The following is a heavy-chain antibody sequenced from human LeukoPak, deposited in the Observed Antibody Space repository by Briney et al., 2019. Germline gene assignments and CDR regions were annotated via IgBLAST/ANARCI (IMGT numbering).Heavy chain of an antibody. D-gene: IGHD3-9*01. J-gene: IGHJ2*01. CDR3: AGSDTTGYSPREWDYWYFDL. CDR2: IRYDGNNK. Sequence: PGGSLRLSCAASRFTFSSYGMHWVRQAPGKGLEWVAFIRYDGNNKYYADSVKGRFTISRDNAKNSLCLQMNSLRAEDTAVYYCAGSDTTGYSPREWDYWYFDLWGRGTLVTVSS. CDR1: RFTFSSYG. V-gene: IGHV3-30*02.